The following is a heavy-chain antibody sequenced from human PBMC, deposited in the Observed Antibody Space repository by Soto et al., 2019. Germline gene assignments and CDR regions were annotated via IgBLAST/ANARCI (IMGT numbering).Heavy chain of an antibody. CDR2: VSSSSSYT. V-gene: IGHV3-11*06. Sequence: PGGSLRLSCAAAGFTFSDYYLRWIRESPGKRLEWVSYVSSSSSYTNYADSVKGRFTISRDNSKNSLYLQMNSLRAEDTAVYYCARDSRDCSSTSCYNLADFDYWGQGT. CDR3: ARDSRDCSSTSCYNLADFDY. J-gene: IGHJ4*02. D-gene: IGHD2-2*02. CDR1: GFTFSDYY.